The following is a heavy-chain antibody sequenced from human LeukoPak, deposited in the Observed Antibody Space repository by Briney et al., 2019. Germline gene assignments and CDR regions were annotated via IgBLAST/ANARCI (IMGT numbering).Heavy chain of an antibody. CDR3: ASGQNYCSGGTCYFFDY. V-gene: IGHV4-34*01. Sequence: SSETLSLTCAVYGGSFSGYYWSWIRQPPGKGLEWIGSIYYNGNTYYSPSLQSRVTISVDTSKNQFSLKLTAVTAADTAVYYCASGQNYCSGGTCYFFDYWGQGTLVTVSS. CDR1: GGSFSGYY. J-gene: IGHJ4*02. CDR2: IYYNGNT. D-gene: IGHD2-15*01.